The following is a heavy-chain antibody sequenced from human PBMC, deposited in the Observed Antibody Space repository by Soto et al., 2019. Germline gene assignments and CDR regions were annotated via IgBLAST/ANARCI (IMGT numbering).Heavy chain of an antibody. V-gene: IGHV1-58*01. D-gene: IGHD3-3*01. CDR1: GFTFTSSA. J-gene: IGHJ6*02. CDR3: AADYDFWSGYLYGMDV. Sequence: SVKVSCKASGFTFTSSAVQWVRQARGQRLEWIGWIVVGGGNTNYAQKFRERVTITRDMSTSTAYMELSSLRSEDTAVYYCAADYDFWSGYLYGMDVWGQGTTVTV. CDR2: IVVGGGNT.